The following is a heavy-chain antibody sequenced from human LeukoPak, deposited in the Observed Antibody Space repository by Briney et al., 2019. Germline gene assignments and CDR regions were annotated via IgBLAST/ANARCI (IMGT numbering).Heavy chain of an antibody. J-gene: IGHJ4*02. CDR2: ISYDGSNK. CDR1: GFTFSSYG. V-gene: IGHV3-30*03. Sequence: GGSLRLSCAASGFTFSSYGMHWVRQAPGKGLEWVAVISYDGSNKYYADSVKGRFTISRDNSKNTLYLQMNSLRAEDTAVYYCARWGSGSYEAFDYWGPGTLVTVSS. CDR3: ARWGSGSYEAFDY. D-gene: IGHD1-26*01.